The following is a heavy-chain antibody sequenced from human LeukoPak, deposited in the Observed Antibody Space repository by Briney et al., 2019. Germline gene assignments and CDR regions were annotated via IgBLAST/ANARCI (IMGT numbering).Heavy chain of an antibody. CDR3: ARDRYYYDSSGYYYIDY. Sequence: PSETLSLTCTVSAYSISSGYYWGWIRQPPGKGLEWIGSLSHSGSTFYNPSLKSRVTISVDTSKNQFSLRLRSVTAADTAVYYCARDRYYYDSSGYYYIDYWGQGTLVTVSS. J-gene: IGHJ4*02. CDR1: AYSISSGYY. V-gene: IGHV4-38-2*02. CDR2: LSHSGST. D-gene: IGHD3-22*01.